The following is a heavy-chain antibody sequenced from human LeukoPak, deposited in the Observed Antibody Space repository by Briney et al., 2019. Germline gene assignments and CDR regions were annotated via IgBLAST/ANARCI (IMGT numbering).Heavy chain of an antibody. CDR1: GYTFTSYY. CDR3: ARARGYDRPGRLYFDY. J-gene: IGHJ4*02. V-gene: IGHV1-46*01. D-gene: IGHD5-12*01. CDR2: INPSGGST. Sequence: ASVKVSCKASGYTFTSYYMHWVRHAPRQGLEWMGIINPSGGSTSYAQKFQGRVTMTRDTSTSTVCMELSSLRSEDTAVYYCARARGYDRPGRLYFDYWGQGTMVTVSS.